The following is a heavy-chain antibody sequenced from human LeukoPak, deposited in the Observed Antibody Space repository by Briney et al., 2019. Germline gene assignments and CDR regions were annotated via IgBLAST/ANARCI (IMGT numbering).Heavy chain of an antibody. D-gene: IGHD1-1*01. Sequence: ASVKVSCKASGYSFTGYYLHWVRQAPGQGLEWMGWINPDSGGTNYAQKFQGRVTLTRDTSISTAYMELTRLTSDDTAVYYCARDLEGLEHYFDYWGQGTLVTVSS. V-gene: IGHV1-2*02. CDR2: INPDSGGT. J-gene: IGHJ4*02. CDR1: GYSFTGYY. CDR3: ARDLEGLEHYFDY.